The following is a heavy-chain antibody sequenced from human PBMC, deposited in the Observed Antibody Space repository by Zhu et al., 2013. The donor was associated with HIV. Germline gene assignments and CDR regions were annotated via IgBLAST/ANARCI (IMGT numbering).Heavy chain of an antibody. D-gene: IGHD3-16*01. V-gene: IGHV1-69*06. CDR3: ARDVGRDDYDTNWFDS. CDR2: IIPIYGTT. Sequence: QVQLVQSGAEVKKPGSSVKVSCKASGGTFSSYSISWVRQAPGQGLEWMGGIIPIYGTTSYAQKLQGRLTITADKYTTTVYMQLSRLKSEDTAIYFCARDVGRDDYDTNWFDSWGQGTLVIVSS. CDR1: GGTFSSYS. J-gene: IGHJ5*01.